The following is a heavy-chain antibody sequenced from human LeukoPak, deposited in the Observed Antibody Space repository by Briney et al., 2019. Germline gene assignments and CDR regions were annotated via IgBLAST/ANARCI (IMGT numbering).Heavy chain of an antibody. Sequence: GGTLRLSCAASGFTFSSYGMSWVRQAPGKGLEWVSAISGSGGSTYYADSVKGRFTISRDNSKNTLYLQMNSLRAEDTAVYYCAIEDVDTATFDYWGQGTLVTVSS. V-gene: IGHV3-23*01. CDR2: ISGSGGST. CDR3: AIEDVDTATFDY. J-gene: IGHJ4*02. D-gene: IGHD5-18*01. CDR1: GFTFSSYG.